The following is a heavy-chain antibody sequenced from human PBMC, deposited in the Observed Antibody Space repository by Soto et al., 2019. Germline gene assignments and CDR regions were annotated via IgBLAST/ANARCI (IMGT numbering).Heavy chain of an antibody. Sequence: EVQLLESGGGLVQPGGSLRLSCAASAFTFSNYAMNWVRQAPGKGLEWVSAITGSGFTTYYADSVKGQFTISRDNSKNTLYMQMNNLRAEDTAVYYCAKSQIGAAQYGDYWGQGTLVTVSS. CDR3: AKSQIGAAQYGDY. D-gene: IGHD6-13*01. V-gene: IGHV3-23*01. CDR2: ITGSGFTT. CDR1: AFTFSNYA. J-gene: IGHJ4*02.